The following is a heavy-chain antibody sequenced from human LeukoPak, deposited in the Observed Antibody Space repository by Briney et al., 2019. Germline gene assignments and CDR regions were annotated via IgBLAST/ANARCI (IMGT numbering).Heavy chain of an antibody. CDR3: AAVGYSSSWYGDN. J-gene: IGHJ4*01. Sequence: SVKVSCKASGFTFTSSAMQWVRQARGQRLEWIGWIVVGSGNTNYAQKFQERVTITRDMSTSTAYMELSSLRSEDTAVYYCAAVGYSSSWYGDNCGQEAPGSVSS. CDR2: IVVGSGNT. CDR1: GFTFTSSA. V-gene: IGHV1-58*02. D-gene: IGHD6-13*01.